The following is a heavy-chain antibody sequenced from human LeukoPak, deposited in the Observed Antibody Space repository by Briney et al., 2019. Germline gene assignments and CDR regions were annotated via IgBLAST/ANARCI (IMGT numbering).Heavy chain of an antibody. CDR1: GGSISSYY. CDR2: IYYSGST. CDR3: ARQFRSSGWLRGFDY. V-gene: IGHV4-59*08. D-gene: IGHD6-19*01. Sequence: PSETLSLTFTVSGGSISSYYWSWIRQPPGKGLEWIGYIYYSGSTNYNPSLKSRVTISVDTSKNQFSLKLSSVTAADTAVYYCARQFRSSGWLRGFDYWGQGTLVTVSS. J-gene: IGHJ4*02.